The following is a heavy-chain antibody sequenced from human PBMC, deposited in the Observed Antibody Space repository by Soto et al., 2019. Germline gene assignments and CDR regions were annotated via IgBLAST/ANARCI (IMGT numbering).Heavy chain of an antibody. CDR1: GYSFINYW. V-gene: IGHV5-10-1*01. J-gene: IGHJ5*02. CDR2: IDPSDSYA. Sequence: GESLKISCKVSGYSFINYWITWVRQVPGKGLEWMGSIDPSDSYAKYSPSFQGHVTLSSDKSASTAYLQWSSLKASDTAMYYCAKLGSSSSGTASWGQGTLVTVSS. D-gene: IGHD6-6*01. CDR3: AKLGSSSSGTAS.